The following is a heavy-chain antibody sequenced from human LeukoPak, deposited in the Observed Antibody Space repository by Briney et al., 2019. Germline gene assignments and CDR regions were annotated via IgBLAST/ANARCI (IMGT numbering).Heavy chain of an antibody. Sequence: PGGSLRLSCAASGFTFSGYWMSWVRQAPGKGLEWVANIKKDGSEKYYVDSVKGRFTISRDNAKTSLYLQMNSLRAEDTAVYSCARHLSAVPGYTYGRGIDYWGQGTLVTVSS. D-gene: IGHD5-18*01. V-gene: IGHV3-7*01. CDR3: ARHLSAVPGYTYGRGIDY. CDR2: IKKDGSEK. CDR1: GFTFSGYW. J-gene: IGHJ4*02.